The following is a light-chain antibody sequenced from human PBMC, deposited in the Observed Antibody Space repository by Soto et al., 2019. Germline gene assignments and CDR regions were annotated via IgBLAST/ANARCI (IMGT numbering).Light chain of an antibody. CDR2: EVS. J-gene: IGLJ2*01. V-gene: IGLV2-14*01. CDR1: SSDVGGYNY. CDR3: CSYTSSSALE. Sequence: QPVLTQPASVSGSTGQSITISCTGTSSDVGGYNYVSWYQHLPGKAPKLMIYEVSYRPSGISHRFSGSKSGNTASLTISGLLPEDEAVYYCCSYTSSSALEFGGGTKLTV.